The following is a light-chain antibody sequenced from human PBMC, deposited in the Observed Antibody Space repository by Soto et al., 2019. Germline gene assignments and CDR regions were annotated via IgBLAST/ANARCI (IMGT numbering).Light chain of an antibody. CDR1: SSDVGGYDS. Sequence: QSVLTQPRSVSGSPGQSVTISCTGTSSDVGGYDSVSWYQQHPGKAPKLMIYDVTKRPSGVPDRFSGSKSGNTASLTISGLQAEDEADYYCCSYVGSYSVVFGGGTKVTVL. CDR2: DVT. J-gene: IGLJ2*01. V-gene: IGLV2-11*01. CDR3: CSYVGSYSVV.